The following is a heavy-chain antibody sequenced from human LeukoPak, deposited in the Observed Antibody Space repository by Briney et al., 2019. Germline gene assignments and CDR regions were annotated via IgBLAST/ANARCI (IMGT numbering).Heavy chain of an antibody. D-gene: IGHD5-24*01. CDR1: GFSFSDYY. CDR2: ISSSGSDI. Sequence: TGGSLRLSCAASGFSFSDYYMSWVRQVPGKGLEWVSYISSSGSDIYYADSVKGRFTISRDNAKNSLYLQMNSLRAEDTAVYYCARVEMATIYYYFDYWGQGTLVTVSS. V-gene: IGHV3-11*04. J-gene: IGHJ4*02. CDR3: ARVEMATIYYYFDY.